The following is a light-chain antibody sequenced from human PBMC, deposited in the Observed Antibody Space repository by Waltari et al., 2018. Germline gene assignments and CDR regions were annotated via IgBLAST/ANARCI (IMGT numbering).Light chain of an antibody. CDR3: CSYASSNSWV. J-gene: IGLJ3*02. CDR1: SSDVGGYNY. Sequence: QSALTQPASVSGSPGQSITISCTGTSSDVGGYNYVSWYQQHPGKAPKLMIFDVSKRPSGVSNRFSGSKSGNTASLTISGLQAEDEAAYYCCSYASSNSWVFGGGTKLTVL. V-gene: IGLV2-23*02. CDR2: DVS.